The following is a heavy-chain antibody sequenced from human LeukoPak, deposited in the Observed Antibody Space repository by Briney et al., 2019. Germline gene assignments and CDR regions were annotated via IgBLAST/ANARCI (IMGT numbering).Heavy chain of an antibody. CDR2: IGVNT. CDR3: ASRGGKHYFDY. D-gene: IGHD3-16*01. CDR1: GFTSGSYI. J-gene: IGHJ4*02. Sequence: GGSLRLSCAGSGFTSGSYIMSWVRQAPGKGLEWVSTIGVNTYYADSVKRRFTISRDNSKNTLYLQMNSLRAEDTAVYYCASRGGKHYFDYWGQGTLVTVSS. V-gene: IGHV3-23*01.